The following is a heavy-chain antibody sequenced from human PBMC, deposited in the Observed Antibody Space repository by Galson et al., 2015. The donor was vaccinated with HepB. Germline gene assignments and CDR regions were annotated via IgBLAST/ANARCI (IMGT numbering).Heavy chain of an antibody. CDR3: AKDRISDSYDSSVPYYFDY. V-gene: IGHV3-30*18. CDR2: ISYDGSN. D-gene: IGHD3-22*01. Sequence: SLRLSCAASGFTFSTYGMHWVRQAPGKGLEWVAVISYDGSNKYADSVKGRCTISRDNSKNTLFLQMNSLKPEDTAVYYCAKDRISDSYDSSVPYYFDYWGQGTLVTVSS. CDR1: GFTFSTYG. J-gene: IGHJ4*02.